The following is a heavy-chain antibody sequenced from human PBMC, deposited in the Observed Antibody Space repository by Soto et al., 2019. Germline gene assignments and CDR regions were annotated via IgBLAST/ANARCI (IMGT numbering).Heavy chain of an antibody. D-gene: IGHD2-15*01. Sequence: SETLSLTCTVSGGSISSGDYYWSWIRQPPGKGLEWIGYIYYSGSTYYNPSLKSRVTISVDTSKNQFSRKLSSVTAADTAVYYCFRGYCSAGSCYPRGGMDVWGQGTTVTVSS. CDR1: GGSISSGDYY. V-gene: IGHV4-30-4*01. CDR2: IYYSGST. CDR3: FRGYCSAGSCYPRGGMDV. J-gene: IGHJ6*02.